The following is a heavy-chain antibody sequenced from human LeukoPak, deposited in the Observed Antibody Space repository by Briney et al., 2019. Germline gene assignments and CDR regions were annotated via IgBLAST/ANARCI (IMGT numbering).Heavy chain of an antibody. V-gene: IGHV4-59*01. CDR3: ARAPIYSTSPLVH. CDR2: VNSYGST. J-gene: IGHJ4*02. Sequence: SETLSLTCTVSGDSISHYYWSWIRQPPGKGLEWIGFVNSYGSTNYNPSLKSRLTMSLDTSKNQISLRLTSVTAADTAVYFCARAPIYSTSPLVHWGQGTLVIVSS. D-gene: IGHD2-2*01. CDR1: GDSISHYY.